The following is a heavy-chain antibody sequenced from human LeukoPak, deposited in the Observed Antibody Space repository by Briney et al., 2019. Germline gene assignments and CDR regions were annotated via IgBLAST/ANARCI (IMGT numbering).Heavy chain of an antibody. CDR1: GFTVSSHF. V-gene: IGHV3-66*04. Sequence: PGGSLRLSCAASGFTVSSHFMSWVRQAPGKGLEWVSVIYSGGVTYYADSVKGRFTISRDNFKNTLYLQMNSLRAEDTAVYYCALQRPLKGVWGQGTTVTVSS. J-gene: IGHJ6*02. D-gene: IGHD1-1*01. CDR3: ALQRPLKGV. CDR2: IYSGGVT.